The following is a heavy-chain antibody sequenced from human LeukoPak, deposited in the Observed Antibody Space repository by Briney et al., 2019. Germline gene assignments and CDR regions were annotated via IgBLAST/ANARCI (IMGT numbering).Heavy chain of an antibody. D-gene: IGHD3-10*01. CDR2: IYYSGST. V-gene: IGHV4-39*07. CDR1: GGSISSSSYY. J-gene: IGHJ6*03. Sequence: SETLSLTCTVSGGSISSSSYYWGWIRQPPGKGLEWIGSIYYSGSTYYNPSLKSRVTISVDTSKNQFSLKLSSVTAADTAVYYCARASGSGSYYTDYYYYMDVWGKGTTVTVSS. CDR3: ARASGSGSYYTDYYYYMDV.